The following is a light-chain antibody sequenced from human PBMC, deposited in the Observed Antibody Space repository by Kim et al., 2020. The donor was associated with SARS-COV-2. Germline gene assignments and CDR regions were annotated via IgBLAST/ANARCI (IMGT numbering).Light chain of an antibody. Sequence: SYELTQPPSVSVSPGQTATVTCSGDKLGDGYCSWYQQRPGQSPVLVIYQDNKRPSGIPERFSGSNSGNTATLTISGTQAMDEADYYCQAWDRGTVVFGGGTQLTVL. CDR2: QDN. V-gene: IGLV3-1*01. J-gene: IGLJ2*01. CDR1: KLGDGY. CDR3: QAWDRGTVV.